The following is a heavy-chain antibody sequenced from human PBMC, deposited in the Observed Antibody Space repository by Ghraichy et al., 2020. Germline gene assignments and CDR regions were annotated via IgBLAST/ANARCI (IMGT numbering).Heavy chain of an antibody. J-gene: IGHJ4*02. V-gene: IGHV3-48*01. CDR3: ARVQIRAFDY. CDR1: GFTFSSYS. CDR2: ISSGSSTV. Sequence: GGSLRLSCAASGFTFSSYSMNWVRQAPGKGLEWVSYISSGSSTVYYADSVKGRFTISRDNGKNSLFLQMHSLRAEDTAVYYCARVQIRAFDYWGQGTLVTVSS.